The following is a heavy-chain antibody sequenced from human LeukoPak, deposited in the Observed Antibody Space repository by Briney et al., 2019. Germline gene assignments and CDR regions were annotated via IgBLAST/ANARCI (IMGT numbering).Heavy chain of an antibody. CDR1: GFTFDDYA. J-gene: IGHJ5*02. CDR2: ISWNSGSI. CDR3: ARRRGSGSYSWSDP. D-gene: IGHD3-10*01. Sequence: PGGSLRLSCAASGFTFDDYAMHWVRQAPGKGLEWVSGISWNSGSIGYADSVKGRFTISRDNAKNSLYLQMNSLRAEDTALYYCARRRGSGSYSWSDPWGQGTLVTVSS. V-gene: IGHV3-9*01.